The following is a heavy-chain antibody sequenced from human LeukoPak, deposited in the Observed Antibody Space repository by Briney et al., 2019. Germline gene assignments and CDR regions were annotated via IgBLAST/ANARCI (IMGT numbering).Heavy chain of an antibody. CDR1: GGSISSSSYY. J-gene: IGHJ4*02. CDR2: IYYSGST. Sequence: SETLSLTCTVSGGSISSSSYYWGWIRQPPGKGLEWIGSIYYSGSTYYNPSLKSRVTISVDTSKNQFSLKLSSVTAADTAVYYCARLSFVPAVHYFDYWGQGTLVTVSS. D-gene: IGHD2-2*01. V-gene: IGHV4-39*01. CDR3: ARLSFVPAVHYFDY.